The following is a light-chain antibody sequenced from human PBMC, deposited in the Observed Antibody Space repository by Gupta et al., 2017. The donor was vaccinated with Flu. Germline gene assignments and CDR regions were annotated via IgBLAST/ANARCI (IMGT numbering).Light chain of an antibody. CDR1: QSVGID. J-gene: IGKJ4*01. Sequence: LTTLSVSPGERATRSCGANQSVGIDVAWYQQRPGQAPRLLIDGASTRATGIPARFSGSGSGTEFTLTIASLQSEDFAVYYCQQENNWPITFGRGTKVEI. CDR3: QQENNWPIT. V-gene: IGKV3-15*01. CDR2: GAS.